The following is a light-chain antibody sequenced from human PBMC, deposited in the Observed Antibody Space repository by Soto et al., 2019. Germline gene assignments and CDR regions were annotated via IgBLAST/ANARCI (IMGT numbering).Light chain of an antibody. J-gene: IGLJ3*02. Sequence: QSVLTQPPSASGTPGQRVTISCSGSSSNIGSNYVYWYQQLPGTAPKLLIYRNNQRPSGVPDRFSGSKSGTSASLAISGLRSEDEADYYCAAWDDSLNGLRFGGGTKLTVL. V-gene: IGLV1-47*01. CDR3: AAWDDSLNGLR. CDR1: SSNIGSNY. CDR2: RNN.